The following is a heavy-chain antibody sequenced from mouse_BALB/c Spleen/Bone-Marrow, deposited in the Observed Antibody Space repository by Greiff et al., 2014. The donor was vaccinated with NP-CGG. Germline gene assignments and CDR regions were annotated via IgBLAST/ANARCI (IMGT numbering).Heavy chain of an antibody. V-gene: IGHV14-3*02. J-gene: IGHJ3*01. CDR2: IDPANGNT. CDR3: AMITTGAWFAY. D-gene: IGHD2-4*01. CDR1: GFNIKDTY. Sequence: VQLKESGAELLKPGASVQLSCTASGFNIKDTYMHWVKQRPEQGLEWIGRIDPANGNTKYDPKFQGKATITADTYSNTAYLQLSSLTSEDTAVYYCAMITTGAWFAYWGQGTLVTVSA.